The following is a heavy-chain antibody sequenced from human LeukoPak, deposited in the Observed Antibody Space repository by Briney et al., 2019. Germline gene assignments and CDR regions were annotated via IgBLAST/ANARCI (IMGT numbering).Heavy chain of an antibody. D-gene: IGHD3-16*01. Sequence: GGSLRLSCAASGFIFNNFWMHWVRQAPGKGLVWVSRLNNDGSGTGYGDSVKGRFTTSRDNAKSTLYLQMNSLRVEDTAVYYCARGRQGGFFDYWGQGVLVTVSS. CDR3: ARGRQGGFFDY. V-gene: IGHV3-74*01. CDR1: GFIFNNFW. CDR2: LNNDGSGT. J-gene: IGHJ4*02.